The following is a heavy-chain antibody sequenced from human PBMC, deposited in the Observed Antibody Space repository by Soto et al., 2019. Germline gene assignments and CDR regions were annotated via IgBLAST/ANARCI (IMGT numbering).Heavy chain of an antibody. CDR1: GDTFSDYY. Sequence: QVQLVQSGAEVRKPGASVTVSCRTSGDTFSDYYIHWVRQAPGQGLEWMGWINPNSGATNYAQKFRGWVTMIRDTSIRTVYMQVSRLRSDDTAVYYCARESGGATATLDYYYCYMDVWGTGTTVTVSS. CDR3: ARESGGATATLDYYYCYMDV. CDR2: INPNSGAT. V-gene: IGHV1-2*04. J-gene: IGHJ6*03. D-gene: IGHD5-12*01.